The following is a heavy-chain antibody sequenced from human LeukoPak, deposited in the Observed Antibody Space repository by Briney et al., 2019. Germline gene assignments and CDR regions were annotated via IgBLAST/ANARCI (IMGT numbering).Heavy chain of an antibody. CDR3: ARDPDLYSSGWYNWFDP. J-gene: IGHJ5*02. CDR2: ISAYNGNT. Sequence: ASVKVSRKASGYTFTSYGISWVRQAPGQGLEWMGWISAYNGNTNYAQKLQGRVTMTTDTSTSTAYMELRSLRSDDTAVYYCARDPDLYSSGWYNWFDPWGQGTLVTVSS. CDR1: GYTFTSYG. D-gene: IGHD6-13*01. V-gene: IGHV1-18*01.